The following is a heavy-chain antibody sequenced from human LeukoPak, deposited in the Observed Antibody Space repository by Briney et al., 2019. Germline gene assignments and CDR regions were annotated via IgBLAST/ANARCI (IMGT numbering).Heavy chain of an antibody. V-gene: IGHV3-21*01. CDR3: ARGSSALRPGRGVVTANYYYGMDV. J-gene: IGHJ6*02. Sequence: GGSLRLSCAASGFTFSTYSMNWVRQAPGKGLEWVSSISTNSSFIYYVDSVKGRFTISRDNGKNSLYLQMNSLRAEDTAVYYCARGSSALRPGRGVVTANYYYGMDVWGQGTTVTVSS. CDR2: ISTNSSFI. CDR1: GFTFSTYS. D-gene: IGHD2-21*02.